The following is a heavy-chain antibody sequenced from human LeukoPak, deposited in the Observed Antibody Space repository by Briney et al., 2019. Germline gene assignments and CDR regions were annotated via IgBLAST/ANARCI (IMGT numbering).Heavy chain of an antibody. CDR1: GGSISSRSYY. J-gene: IGHJ5*02. CDR2: IYYTGST. Sequence: SETLSLTCTVSGGSISSRSYYWGWIRQPPGKGLEWIGSIYYTGSTYYNPSLKSRVTISVDTSNNQFSLKLSSVTAADTAVYYCARHTMIVVLTPNWFDPWGQGTLVTVSS. D-gene: IGHD3-22*01. CDR3: ARHTMIVVLTPNWFDP. V-gene: IGHV4-39*01.